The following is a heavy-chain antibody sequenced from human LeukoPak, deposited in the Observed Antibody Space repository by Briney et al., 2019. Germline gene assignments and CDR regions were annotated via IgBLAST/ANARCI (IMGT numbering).Heavy chain of an antibody. J-gene: IGHJ4*02. CDR2: IYTSGST. CDR1: GGSISSYY. D-gene: IGHD3-22*01. CDR3: ARDSYYYDSTGYYRFDY. V-gene: IGHV4-4*07. Sequence: PSETLSLTCTVSGGSISSYYWSWIRQPAGKGLEWIGRIYTSGSTNYNPSLKSRVAMSVDTSKNQFSLKLRSVTAADTAAYYCARDSYYYDSTGYYRFDYWGQGTLVTVSS.